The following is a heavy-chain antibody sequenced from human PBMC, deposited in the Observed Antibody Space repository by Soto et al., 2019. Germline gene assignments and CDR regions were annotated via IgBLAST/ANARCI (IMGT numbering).Heavy chain of an antibody. Sequence: ASVKVSCKASGDTFQNHCIHWVRQAPGQGLEWMGRMHPSGGRTTYAQKFQGRLTMTRDTSTSTVYMVLNSLRSEDTAVYYCVNDGTAIYTGFDYWGQGTLVTVSS. CDR3: VNDGTAIYTGFDY. V-gene: IGHV1-46*02. J-gene: IGHJ4*02. D-gene: IGHD3-16*01. CDR2: MHPSGGRT. CDR1: GDTFQNHC.